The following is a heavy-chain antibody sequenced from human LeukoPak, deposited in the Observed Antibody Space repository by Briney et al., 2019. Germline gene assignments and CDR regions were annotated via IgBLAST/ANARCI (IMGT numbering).Heavy chain of an antibody. CDR1: GFTFSSYS. CDR3: ARGSIVVVTARIDY. Sequence: PGGSLRLSCAASGFTFSSYSMNWVRQAPGKGLECVSYISSSSSTIYYADSVKGRFTISRDNAKNSLYLQMNSLRAEDTAVYYCARGSIVVVTARIDYWGQGTLVTVSS. D-gene: IGHD2-21*02. J-gene: IGHJ4*02. CDR2: ISSSSSTI. V-gene: IGHV3-48*04.